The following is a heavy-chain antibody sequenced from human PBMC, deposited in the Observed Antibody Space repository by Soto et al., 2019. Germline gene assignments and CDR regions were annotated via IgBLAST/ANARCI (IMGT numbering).Heavy chain of an antibody. CDR1: GFTFSSYA. V-gene: IGHV3-23*01. D-gene: IGHD2-8*01. CDR3: ANGPGMYSDFDC. J-gene: IGHJ4*02. Sequence: EVQMLESGGGLVQPGGSLRLSCAASGFTFSSYAMSWIRQAPGKGLEWVSAFSGSDGSTFYADSVKGRFTISRDDSKNTLYLQMNRLRGEETAVYQWANGPGMYSDFDCWGQGTLVTVSS. CDR2: FSGSDGST.